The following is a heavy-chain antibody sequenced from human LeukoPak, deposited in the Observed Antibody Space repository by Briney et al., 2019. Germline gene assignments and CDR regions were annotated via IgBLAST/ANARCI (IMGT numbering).Heavy chain of an antibody. CDR3: ASSFDTSGYYSD. J-gene: IGHJ4*02. CDR2: INQSGST. V-gene: IGHV4-34*01. CDR1: GGSFSGYF. Sequence: SETLSLTCAVYGGSFSGYFWSWICQPPGKGLEWIGEINQSGSTNYNPSLKSRVTISLDTPKNQFSLKMTSATAADTAVYFCASSFDTSGYYSDWGQGTLVTVSS. D-gene: IGHD3-22*01.